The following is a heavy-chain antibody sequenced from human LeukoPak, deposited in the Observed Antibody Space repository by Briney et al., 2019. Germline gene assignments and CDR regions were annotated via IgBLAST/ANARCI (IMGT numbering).Heavy chain of an antibody. CDR3: AAERHMYYHY. Sequence: GGSLRLSCAASGFKFDDYTMHWVRQAPGKGLEWVALITNDGESTFYADSLRGRFTISRDNTENSLHLQVNILRVDDTALYHCAAERHMYYHYWGQGTLVTVSS. J-gene: IGHJ4*02. V-gene: IGHV3-43*01. CDR1: GFKFDDYT. CDR2: ITNDGEST. D-gene: IGHD2-8*01.